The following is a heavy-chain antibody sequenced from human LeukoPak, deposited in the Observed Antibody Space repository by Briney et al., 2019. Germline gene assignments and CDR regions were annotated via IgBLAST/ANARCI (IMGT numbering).Heavy chain of an antibody. CDR2: ISSSSSYI. V-gene: IGHV3-21*04. Sequence: GGSLRLSCAASGFTFSSYSMNWVRQAPGKGLEWVSSISSSSSYIYYADSVKGRFTISRDNAKNSLYLQMNSLRAEDTAVYYCAKGPRSFTGYSGYDSGSDYWGQGTLVTVSS. CDR3: AKGPRSFTGYSGYDSGSDY. J-gene: IGHJ4*02. D-gene: IGHD5-12*01. CDR1: GFTFSSYS.